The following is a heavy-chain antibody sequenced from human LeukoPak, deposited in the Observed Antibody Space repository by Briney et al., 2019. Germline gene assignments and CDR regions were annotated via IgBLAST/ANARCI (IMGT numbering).Heavy chain of an antibody. CDR2: IKQDGSEN. J-gene: IGHJ4*02. CDR3: ARDRPQYCSSVSCYVFDC. D-gene: IGHD2-2*01. V-gene: IGHV3-7*03. CDR1: GFTFSGYW. Sequence: GGSLRLSCAASGFTFSGYWMSWVRQAPGKGLEWVANIKQDGSENYYVDSVKGRFTISRDNAKNSLYLQMNSLRAEDTALYYCARDRPQYCSSVSCYVFDCWGQGTLVTVSS.